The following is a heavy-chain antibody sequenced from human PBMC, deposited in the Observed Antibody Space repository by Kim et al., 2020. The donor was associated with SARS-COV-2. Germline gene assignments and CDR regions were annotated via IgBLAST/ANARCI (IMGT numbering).Heavy chain of an antibody. CDR3: AKELRTGTSALDS. CDR1: GFTFTNYP. J-gene: IGHJ4*02. V-gene: IGHV3-23*01. CDR2: IDGSGGGK. Sequence: GGSLRLSCEASGFTFTNYPMGWVRQAPGKGLEWVSLIDGSGGGKYYADSVKGRFTISRDNSKNSLSLQMNSLRGEDMGIYYCAKELRTGTSALDSWGQGTRVPVSS.